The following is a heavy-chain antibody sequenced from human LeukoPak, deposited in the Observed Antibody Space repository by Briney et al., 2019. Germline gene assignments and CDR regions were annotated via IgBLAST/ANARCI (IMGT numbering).Heavy chain of an antibody. Sequence: PGGSLRLSCAASGFTFSSYGMHWVRQAPGKGLEWVAVISYDGSNKYYADSVKGRFTISRDNSKNTLYLQMNSLRAEDTAVYYCAKDGAGFDYWGRGTLVTVSS. V-gene: IGHV3-30*18. CDR2: ISYDGSNK. J-gene: IGHJ4*02. CDR3: AKDGAGFDY. CDR1: GFTFSSYG. D-gene: IGHD3-10*01.